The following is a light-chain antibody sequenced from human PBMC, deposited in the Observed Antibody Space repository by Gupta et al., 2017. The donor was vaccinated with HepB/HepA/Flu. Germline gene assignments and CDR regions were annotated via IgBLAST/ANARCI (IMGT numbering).Light chain of an antibody. CDR3: QQYNNWPKT. CDR2: GAS. CDR1: QSLSNN. Sequence: EIVMTQSPATLSVSPGERATLSCRASQSLSNNLAWYQQRPGQAPRLLIYGASTRATGIPASFSGSGSGTEFTLTISSLQSEDFAVYYCQQYNNWPKTFGQGTKVEIK. J-gene: IGKJ1*01. V-gene: IGKV3-15*01.